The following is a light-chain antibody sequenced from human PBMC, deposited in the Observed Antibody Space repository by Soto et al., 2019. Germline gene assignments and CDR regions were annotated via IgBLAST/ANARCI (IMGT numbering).Light chain of an antibody. CDR3: QQYNPYSYS. CDR2: KTS. Sequence: DIQMTQSPSTLSASIGDRVTITCRASQSTTAWLAWYQQKPGKAPKLLIYKTSSLESGVPSRFSGSGSGTEFTLTISSLQPDDFAAYYCQQYNPYSYSFGQGTKPEIK. J-gene: IGKJ2*03. V-gene: IGKV1-5*03. CDR1: QSTTAW.